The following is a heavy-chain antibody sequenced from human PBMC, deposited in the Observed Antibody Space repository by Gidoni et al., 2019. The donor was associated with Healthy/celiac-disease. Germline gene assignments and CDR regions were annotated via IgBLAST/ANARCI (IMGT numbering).Heavy chain of an antibody. J-gene: IGHJ5*02. CDR3: ARHKYSSSWGWFDP. CDR2: MYYSGST. CDR1: GDSTSSIDYY. D-gene: IGHD6-13*01. V-gene: IGHV4-39*07. Sequence: QLQLQESGPGLVKPSETLSLTSTVSGDSTSSIDYYWGWIRQPPGKGLEWIGSMYYSGSTHYNPSLKSRVTISVDTSKNQFSLKLSSVTAADTALYYCARHKYSSSWGWFDPWGQGTLVTVSP.